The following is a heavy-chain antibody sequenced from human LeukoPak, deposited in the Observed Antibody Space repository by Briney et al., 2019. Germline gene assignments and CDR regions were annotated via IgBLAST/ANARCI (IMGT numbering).Heavy chain of an antibody. D-gene: IGHD6-13*01. CDR2: IYYSGST. Sequence: SETLSLTCTVSGGSISSGGYYWSWIRQHPGKGLEWIGYIYYSGSTNYNPSLKSRVTISVDTSKNQFSLKLSSVTAADTAVYYCARGPYSSSWYSYYYGMDVWGQGTTVTVSS. CDR1: GGSISSGGYY. CDR3: ARGPYSSSWYSYYYGMDV. V-gene: IGHV4-31*03. J-gene: IGHJ6*02.